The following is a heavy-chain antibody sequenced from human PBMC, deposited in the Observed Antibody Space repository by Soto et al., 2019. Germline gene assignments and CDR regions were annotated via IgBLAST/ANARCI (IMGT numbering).Heavy chain of an antibody. D-gene: IGHD3-3*01. CDR1: GVTFSSYA. CDR3: ATGRLGVVNGMDV. CDR2: IIPIFGTA. J-gene: IGHJ6*02. V-gene: IGHV1-69*06. Sequence: QVQLVQSGAEVKKPGSSVKVSCKASGVTFSSYAISWVRQAPVQGLEWMGGIIPIFGTANYAQKFQGRDTINEDKSTSTAYMELSSLRSEDTAVYYGATGRLGVVNGMDVWGQGPKVTVSS.